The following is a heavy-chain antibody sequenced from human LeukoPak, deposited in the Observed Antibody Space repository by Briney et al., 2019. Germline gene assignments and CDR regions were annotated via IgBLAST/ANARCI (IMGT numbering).Heavy chain of an antibody. CDR1: GGSVSSGSYY. J-gene: IGHJ5*02. Sequence: SETLSLTCNVSGGSVSSGSYYWSWIRQPPGKGLEWIGYVYYTGSTNYNPSLKSRVTISVDTSKNQFSLKLTSVTAADTAVYYCARSGVGVAGTDRWGQGTLVTVSS. D-gene: IGHD6-19*01. CDR3: ARSGVGVAGTDR. CDR2: VYYTGST. V-gene: IGHV4-61*01.